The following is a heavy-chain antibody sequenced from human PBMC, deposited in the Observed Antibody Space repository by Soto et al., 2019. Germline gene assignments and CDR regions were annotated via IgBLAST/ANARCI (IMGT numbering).Heavy chain of an antibody. D-gene: IGHD4-17*01. CDR3: VVYDYGLPDV. Sequence: EVQVVESGGGLVQPGGSLRLSCAASGFTLSDHYMDWVRQAPGKGLEWVGRSRNKAKSYTRDYAASVKGRFTISRDDSKNSVYLQMNSLRIDDTAVYYCVVYDYGLPDVWGQGTTVTVSS. V-gene: IGHV3-72*01. CDR1: GFTLSDHY. J-gene: IGHJ6*02. CDR2: SRNKAKSYTR.